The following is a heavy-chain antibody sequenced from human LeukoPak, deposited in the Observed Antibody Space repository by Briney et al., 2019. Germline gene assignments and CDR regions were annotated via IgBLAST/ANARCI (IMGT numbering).Heavy chain of an antibody. J-gene: IGHJ3*02. CDR3: ARVPTAWIQLWPNAFDI. CDR2: IYYSGST. D-gene: IGHD5-18*01. CDR1: GGSISSSSYY. V-gene: IGHV4-39*07. Sequence: SETLSLTCTVSGGSISSSSYYWGWIRQPPGKGLEWIGSIYYSGSTYYNPSLKSRVTISVDTSKNQFSLKLRSVTAADTAVYYCARVPTAWIQLWPNAFDIWGQGTMVTVSS.